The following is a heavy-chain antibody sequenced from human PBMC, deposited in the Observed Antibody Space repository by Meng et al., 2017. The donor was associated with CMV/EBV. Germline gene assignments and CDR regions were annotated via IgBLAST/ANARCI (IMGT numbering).Heavy chain of an antibody. Sequence: ASVKVSCKASGYTFTSYDINWVRQATGQGLEWMGRMNPNSGNTGYAQKFQGRVTITRNTSISTAYMELSSLRSEDTAVYYCASNAGGDSSGYYSYYYGMDVWGQGTTVTVSS. CDR2: MNPNSGNT. CDR1: GYTFTSYD. D-gene: IGHD3-22*01. V-gene: IGHV1-8*03. CDR3: ASNAGGDSSGYYSYYYGMDV. J-gene: IGHJ6*02.